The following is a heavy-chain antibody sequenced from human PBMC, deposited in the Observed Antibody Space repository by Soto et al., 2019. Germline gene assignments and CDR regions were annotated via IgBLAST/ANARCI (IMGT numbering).Heavy chain of an antibody. CDR2: ISSSSSTI. CDR1: GFTFSSYS. V-gene: IGHV3-48*01. CDR3: ARDLASARPYSYYYYYMDV. J-gene: IGHJ6*03. Sequence: AGGSLRLSCAASGFTFSSYSMNWVRQAPGKGLEWVSYISSSSSTIYYADSVKGRFTISRDNAKNSLYLQMNSLRAEDTAVYYCARDLASARPYSYYYYYMDVWGKGTTVTVSS. D-gene: IGHD6-6*01.